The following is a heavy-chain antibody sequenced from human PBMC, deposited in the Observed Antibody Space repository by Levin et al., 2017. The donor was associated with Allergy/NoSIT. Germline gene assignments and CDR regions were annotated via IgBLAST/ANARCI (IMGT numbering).Heavy chain of an antibody. CDR1: GFTFTNAW. J-gene: IGHJ6*02. Sequence: GGSLRLSCEASGFTFTNAWMNWVRQAPGKGLECVGLIKSKTDGGTTDYASPVKDRFTISRDDSKNTLYLQMHSLKTADTSVYFCTISGISGTCWYGNGMDVWGQGTTVTVSS. CDR2: IKSKTDGGTT. CDR3: TISGISGTCWYGNGMDV. V-gene: IGHV3-15*01. D-gene: IGHD6-13*01.